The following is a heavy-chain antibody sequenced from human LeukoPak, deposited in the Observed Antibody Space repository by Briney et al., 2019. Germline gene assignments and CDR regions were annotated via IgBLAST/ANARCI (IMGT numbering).Heavy chain of an antibody. Sequence: ASVKVSFKASGDTFSSYAISWVRQAPGQGLEWMGGIIPIFGTANYAQKFQGRVTITTDESTSTAYMELSSLRSEDTAVYYCASSPEDDYGDYVGLYYFDYWGQGTLVTVSS. CDR1: GDTFSSYA. V-gene: IGHV1-69*05. CDR3: ASSPEDDYGDYVGLYYFDY. J-gene: IGHJ4*02. CDR2: IIPIFGTA. D-gene: IGHD4-17*01.